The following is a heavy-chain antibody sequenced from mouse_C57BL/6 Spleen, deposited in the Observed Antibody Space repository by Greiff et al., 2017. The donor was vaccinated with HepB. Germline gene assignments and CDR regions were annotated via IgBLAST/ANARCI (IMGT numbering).Heavy chain of an antibody. CDR2: INPSNGGT. Sequence: QVQLQQPGTELVKPGASVKLSCKASGYTFTSYWMHWVKQRPGQGLEWIGNINPSNGGTNYNEKFKSKATLTVDKSSSTAYLQLSSLTSEDSAVYYCARDSSGYVGAMDYWGQGTSVTVSS. V-gene: IGHV1-53*01. D-gene: IGHD3-2*02. CDR3: ARDSSGYVGAMDY. CDR1: GYTFTSYW. J-gene: IGHJ4*01.